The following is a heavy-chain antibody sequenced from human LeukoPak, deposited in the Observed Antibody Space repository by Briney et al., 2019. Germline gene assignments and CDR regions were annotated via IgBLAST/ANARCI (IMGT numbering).Heavy chain of an antibody. Sequence: SETLSLTCTVSGGSISSYYWSWIRQPPGKGLEWIGYIYYSGSTNYNPSLKSRVTISVDTSKNQFSLKLSSVTAADTAVYYCARLDYGDYLDAFDIWGQGTMVTVSS. V-gene: IGHV4-59*08. D-gene: IGHD4-17*01. J-gene: IGHJ3*02. CDR1: GGSISSYY. CDR3: ARLDYGDYLDAFDI. CDR2: IYYSGST.